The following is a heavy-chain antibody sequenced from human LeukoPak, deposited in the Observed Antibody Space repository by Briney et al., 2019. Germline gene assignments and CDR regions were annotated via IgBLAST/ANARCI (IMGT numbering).Heavy chain of an antibody. Sequence: PGGSLRLSCAASGFTFSSYSTNWVRQVPGKGLEWVSSISSSSSYIYYADSVKGRFTISRDNAKNSLYLQVNSLRAEDTAVYYCARDEAVGWNDYWGQGTLVTVSS. CDR3: ARDEAVGWNDY. V-gene: IGHV3-21*01. D-gene: IGHD1-1*01. CDR2: ISSSSSYI. CDR1: GFTFSSYS. J-gene: IGHJ4*02.